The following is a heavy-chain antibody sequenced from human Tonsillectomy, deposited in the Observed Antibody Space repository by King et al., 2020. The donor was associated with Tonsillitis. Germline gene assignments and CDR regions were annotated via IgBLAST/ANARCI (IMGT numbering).Heavy chain of an antibody. Sequence: VQLVESGGGVVQPGRSLRLSCAASGFTFSSYAMHWVRQAPGKGLEWLAVISYDGSNKYYADSVKGRFTISRDNSKNTLYLQMNSLRAEDTAVYYCASSPYCSGGSCYSEGGYWGQGTLVTVSS. D-gene: IGHD2-15*01. CDR3: ASSPYCSGGSCYSEGGY. CDR2: ISYDGSNK. V-gene: IGHV3-30*01. CDR1: GFTFSSYA. J-gene: IGHJ4*02.